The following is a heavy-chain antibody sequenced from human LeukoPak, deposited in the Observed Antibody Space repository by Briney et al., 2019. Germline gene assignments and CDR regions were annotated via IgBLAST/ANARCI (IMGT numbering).Heavy chain of an antibody. Sequence: GRSLRLSCAASGFTFSSYAMHWVRQAPGKGLEWVAVISYDGSNKYYADSVKGRFTISRDNAKNSLYLQMNSLRVEDTAMYFCATDKPGIAAATFNHWGQGTLVTVSS. CDR2: ISYDGSNK. D-gene: IGHD6-13*01. V-gene: IGHV3-30-3*01. CDR3: ATDKPGIAAATFNH. J-gene: IGHJ4*02. CDR1: GFTFSSYA.